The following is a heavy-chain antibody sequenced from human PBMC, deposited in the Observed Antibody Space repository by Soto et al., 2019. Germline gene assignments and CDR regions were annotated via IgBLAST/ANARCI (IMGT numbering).Heavy chain of an antibody. J-gene: IGHJ6*02. CDR3: VRLTGRSAYGLDV. CDR1: GYTFTKNW. Sequence: EVQLVQSGAEMKEPGESLRISCQASGYTFTKNWISWVRQMPGKGLEWMGRIDPSDFETKYNPSVEGQVRLSVDKFTSTAYLEWSSLKASDSAMYYCVRLTGRSAYGLDVWGQGTTVTVSS. D-gene: IGHD7-27*01. V-gene: IGHV5-10-1*03. CDR2: IDPSDFET.